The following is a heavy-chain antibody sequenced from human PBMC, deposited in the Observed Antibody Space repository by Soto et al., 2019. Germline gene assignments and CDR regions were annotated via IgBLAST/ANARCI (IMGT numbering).Heavy chain of an antibody. CDR2: IFYSGST. CDR1: GGSISSSSYY. Sequence: PSETLSLTCTVSGGSISSSSYYWGWIRQPPGKGLEWIGSIFYSGSTYYNPSLKSRVTISVDTSKNQFSLKLSSVTAADTAVYYCTRDSGYCSGGSCQIEGPIDYWGQGTLVTVSS. J-gene: IGHJ4*02. V-gene: IGHV4-39*07. CDR3: TRDSGYCSGGSCQIEGPIDY. D-gene: IGHD2-15*01.